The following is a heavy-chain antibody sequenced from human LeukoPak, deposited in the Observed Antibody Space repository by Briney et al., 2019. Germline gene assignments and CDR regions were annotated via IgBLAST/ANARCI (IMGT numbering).Heavy chain of an antibody. CDR1: GLTVSSNY. J-gene: IGHJ3*02. D-gene: IGHD1-14*01. CDR3: ARISVGSFDI. Sequence: SGGSLRLSCAASGLTVSSNYMTWVRQAQGTGLEWVSLIYSGETTYYPDSVKGRFTISRDKSQNILYLQMNRLSVEVTAVYYCARISVGSFDIWGQGTTVTVYS. V-gene: IGHV3-53*01. CDR2: IYSGETT.